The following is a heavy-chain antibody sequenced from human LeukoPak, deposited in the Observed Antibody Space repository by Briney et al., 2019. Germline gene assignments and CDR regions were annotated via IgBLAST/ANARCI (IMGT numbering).Heavy chain of an antibody. D-gene: IGHD5-18*01. J-gene: IGHJ3*02. V-gene: IGHV3-48*01. CDR2: ISSSSSTI. CDR1: GFTFSSYS. Sequence: GGSLRLSCAASGFTFSSYSMNWVRQAPGKGLEWVSYISSSSSTIYYADSVKGRFTISRDNAKNSLYLQMNSLRAEDTAVYYCARDLNPKGGIQLEMGAFDIWGQGTMVTVSS. CDR3: ARDLNPKGGIQLEMGAFDI.